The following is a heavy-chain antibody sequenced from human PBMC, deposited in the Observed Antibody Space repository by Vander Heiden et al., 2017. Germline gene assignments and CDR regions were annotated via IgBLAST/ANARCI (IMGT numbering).Heavy chain of an antibody. Sequence: EVQLVESGGGLIKPGGSLRLSCAASGFTVSSNYMTWVRQAPGKGLEWVSVLYSSGTTYYADSMEGRFIISRDNSKNTLHLQMNSLRAEDTAVYYCAKTTGSDSSGYYYDFWGQGTLVTVSS. CDR2: LYSSGTT. J-gene: IGHJ4*02. D-gene: IGHD3-22*01. CDR3: AKTTGSDSSGYYYDF. CDR1: GFTVSSNY. V-gene: IGHV3-53*01.